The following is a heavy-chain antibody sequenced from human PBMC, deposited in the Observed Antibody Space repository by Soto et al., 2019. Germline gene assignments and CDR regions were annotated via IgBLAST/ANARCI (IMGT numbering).Heavy chain of an antibody. V-gene: IGHV3-23*01. Sequence: GGSLRLSCGASGFTFSVYAMTWVRQAPGKGLEWVSAISGNGGSTYYADSVKGRFTISRDNSKSTLHLQMNSLRVEDTAVYYCAKDRTFGPPLVRFDSWGQGTLV. CDR2: ISGNGGST. CDR1: GFTFSVYA. D-gene: IGHD6-6*01. CDR3: AKDRTFGPPLVRFDS. J-gene: IGHJ4*02.